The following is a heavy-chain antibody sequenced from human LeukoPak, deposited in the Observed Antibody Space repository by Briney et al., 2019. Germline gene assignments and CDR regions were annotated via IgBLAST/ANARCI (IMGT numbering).Heavy chain of an antibody. CDR3: AIYDYVWGSYRYDY. D-gene: IGHD3-16*02. J-gene: IGHJ4*02. V-gene: IGHV4-61*01. CDR1: GGSVSSGSYY. CDR2: IYYSGST. Sequence: SETLSLTCTVSGGSVSSGSYYGSWIRQPPGKGLEWIGYIYYSGSTNYNPSLKSRVTISVDTSKNQFSLKLSSVTAADTAVYYCAIYDYVWGSYRYDYWGQGTLVTVSS.